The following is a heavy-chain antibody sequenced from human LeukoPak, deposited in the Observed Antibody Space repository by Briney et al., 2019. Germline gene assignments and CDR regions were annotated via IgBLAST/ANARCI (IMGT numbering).Heavy chain of an antibody. CDR1: GGSISSGDYY. J-gene: IGHJ5*02. CDR2: IYYSGST. CDR3: ARAPGGVCGGDCLNWFDP. V-gene: IGHV4-30-4*01. D-gene: IGHD2-21*02. Sequence: SETLPLTCTVSGGSISSGDYYWSWIRQPPGKGLEWIGYIYYSGSTYYNPSLKSRVTISVDTSKNQFSLKLSSVTAADTAVYYCARAPGGVCGGDCLNWFDPWGQGTLVTVSS.